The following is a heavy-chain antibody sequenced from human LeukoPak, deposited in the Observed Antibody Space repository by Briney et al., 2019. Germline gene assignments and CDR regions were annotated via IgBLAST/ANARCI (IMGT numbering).Heavy chain of an antibody. J-gene: IGHJ1*01. CDR2: IYYSGST. D-gene: IGHD3-3*01. V-gene: IGHV4-39*01. CDR3: ARIGFLEWSIFQH. Sequence: PSETLSLTCTVSGGSISSSSYYWGWIRQPPGKGLEWIGSIYYSGSTYYNPSLKSRVTISVDTSKNQFSLKLSSVTAADTAVYYCARIGFLEWSIFQHWGQGTLVTVSS. CDR1: GGSISSSSYY.